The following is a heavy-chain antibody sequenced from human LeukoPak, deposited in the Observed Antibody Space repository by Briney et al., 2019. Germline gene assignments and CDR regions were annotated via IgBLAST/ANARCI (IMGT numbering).Heavy chain of an antibody. CDR1: GGTFSSYA. CDR2: IIPIFGTA. J-gene: IGHJ6*03. CDR3: ARHVVEYQLPRYYYYYMDV. Sequence: SVKVSCKASGGTFSSYAISWVRRAPGQGLEWMGGIIPIFGTANYAQKFQGRVTITADKSTSTAYMELSSLRSEDTAVYYCARHVVEYQLPRYYYYYMDVWGKGTTVTVSS. D-gene: IGHD2-2*01. V-gene: IGHV1-69*06.